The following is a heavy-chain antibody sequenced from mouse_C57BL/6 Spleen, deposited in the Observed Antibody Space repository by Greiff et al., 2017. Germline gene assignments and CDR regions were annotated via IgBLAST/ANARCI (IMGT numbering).Heavy chain of an antibody. CDR2: ISSGSSTI. CDR3: ANSYYYGSSYGYFDV. V-gene: IGHV5-17*01. CDR1: GFTFSDYG. J-gene: IGHJ1*03. Sequence: EVMLVESGGGLVKPGGSLKLSCAASGFTFSDYGMHWVRQAPEKGLEWVAYISSGSSTIYYADTVKGRFTISRDNAKNTLFLQMTSLRSEDTAMYYCANSYYYGSSYGYFDVWGTGTTVTVSS. D-gene: IGHD1-1*01.